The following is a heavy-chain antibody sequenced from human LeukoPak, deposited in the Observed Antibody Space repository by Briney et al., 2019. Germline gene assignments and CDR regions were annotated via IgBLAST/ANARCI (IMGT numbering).Heavy chain of an antibody. Sequence: SSVKVSCKASGGTFSSYAISWVRQAPGQGLEWMGRIIPIFGTANYAQKFQGRVTITTDESTSTAYMELSSLRSEDTAVYSCASVSAIFGEGYKDVWGKGTTVTVSS. J-gene: IGHJ6*03. CDR3: ASVSAIFGEGYKDV. CDR2: IIPIFGTA. CDR1: GGTFSSYA. V-gene: IGHV1-69*05. D-gene: IGHD3-3*01.